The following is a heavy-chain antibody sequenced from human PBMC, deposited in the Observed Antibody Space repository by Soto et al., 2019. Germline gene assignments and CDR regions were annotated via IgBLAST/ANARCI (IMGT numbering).Heavy chain of an antibody. CDR1: GFTFSSYA. CDR2: ISGSGGST. J-gene: IGHJ6*02. Sequence: PXXSLRLSCAASGFTFSSYAMSWVRQAPGKGLEWVSAISGSGGSTYYADSVKGRFTISRDNSKNTLYLQMNSLRAEDTAVYYCXKDLXAXXXXXXITXYXYGMDVWGQGTTVTVAS. D-gene: IGHD1-20*01. V-gene: IGHV3-23*01. CDR3: XKDLXAXXXXXXITXYXYGMDV.